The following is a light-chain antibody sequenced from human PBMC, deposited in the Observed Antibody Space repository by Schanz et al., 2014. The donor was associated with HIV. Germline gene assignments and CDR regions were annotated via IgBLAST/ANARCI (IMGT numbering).Light chain of an antibody. Sequence: AIRISQSPSSLSASTGDRVTITCRASQPISNYLAWYRQKPGTAPKLLIYAASTLQSGVPSRFSGSGSGTEFTLTISSLQSDDFAVYYCQQCDYWPQTFGQGTKLEIK. CDR3: QQCDYWPQT. CDR1: QPISNY. J-gene: IGKJ2*01. CDR2: AAS. V-gene: IGKV1-8*01.